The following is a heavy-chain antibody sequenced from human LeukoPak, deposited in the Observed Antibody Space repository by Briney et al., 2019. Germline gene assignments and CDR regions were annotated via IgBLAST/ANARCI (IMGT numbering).Heavy chain of an antibody. Sequence: GGSLRLSCAASGFTFSNAWMSWVRQAPGKGLEWVGRITSKTDGGTTDYAAPVKGRFTISRDDSNNTLYLQMNSLKTEDTALYYCTRDRSYGYWGQGTLVTVSS. J-gene: IGHJ4*02. CDR3: TRDRSYGY. V-gene: IGHV3-15*01. D-gene: IGHD3-10*01. CDR2: ITSKTDGGTT. CDR1: GFTFSNAW.